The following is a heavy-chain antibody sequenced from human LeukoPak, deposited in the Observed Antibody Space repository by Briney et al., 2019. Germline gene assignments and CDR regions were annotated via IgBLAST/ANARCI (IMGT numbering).Heavy chain of an antibody. CDR3: AKDRRSSGWNAAPGY. CDR2: IRYDESKQ. CDR1: GFTFSSYG. D-gene: IGHD6-19*01. V-gene: IGHV3-30*02. J-gene: IGHJ4*02. Sequence: GGSLRLSCAASGFTFSSYGMHWVRQAPGKGLEWVAFIRYDESKQYYADSVKGRFTISRDNSKNTLFLQMNSLRGEDTAVYYCAKDRRSSGWNAAPGYWGQGTLVTVSS.